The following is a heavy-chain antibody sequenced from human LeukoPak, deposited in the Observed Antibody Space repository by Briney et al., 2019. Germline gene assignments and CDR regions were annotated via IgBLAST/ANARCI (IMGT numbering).Heavy chain of an antibody. CDR3: ARDKGVLERARVRYYYGMDV. J-gene: IGHJ6*02. Sequence: PGGSLRLSCAASGFTVSSNYMSWVRQAPGKGLEWVSVIYSGGSTYYADSVKGRFTISRDNSKNTLYLQMNSLRAEDTAVYYCARDKGVLERARVRYYYGMDVWGQGPRSPSP. V-gene: IGHV3-66*01. D-gene: IGHD1-1*01. CDR2: IYSGGST. CDR1: GFTVSSNY.